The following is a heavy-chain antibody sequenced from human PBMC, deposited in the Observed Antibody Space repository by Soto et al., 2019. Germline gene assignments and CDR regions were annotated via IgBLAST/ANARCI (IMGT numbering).Heavy chain of an antibody. Sequence: QVQLVQSGAEVKNPGASVKVSCKASGYTFTNYDINWVRQATGQGLEWMGWMNPDSGDTRYAQEFQGRVTMTRDTSISTAYMELSSLRSEDTAVYYCARGRRDYYDSGDWVPLAYWGQGTLVIVSS. J-gene: IGHJ4*02. D-gene: IGHD3-22*01. CDR1: GYTFTNYD. CDR3: ARGRRDYYDSGDWVPLAY. V-gene: IGHV1-8*01. CDR2: MNPDSGDT.